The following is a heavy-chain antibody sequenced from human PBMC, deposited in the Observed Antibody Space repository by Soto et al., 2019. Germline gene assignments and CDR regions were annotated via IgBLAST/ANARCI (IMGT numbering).Heavy chain of an antibody. Sequence: QITLKASGPTLVKPTQTLTLTCTFSGFSLSTSRVGVGWIRQPPGKALEWLALIYWDDDKRYSPSLKTKLTRXXDXSXXQGVLTMTNMDPVDTATYYCAHYRIFGDYMYYFDSWGQGTLVTVSS. CDR3: AHYRIFGDYMYYFDS. CDR2: IYWDDDK. D-gene: IGHD4-17*01. J-gene: IGHJ4*02. V-gene: IGHV2-5*02. CDR1: GFSLSTSRVG.